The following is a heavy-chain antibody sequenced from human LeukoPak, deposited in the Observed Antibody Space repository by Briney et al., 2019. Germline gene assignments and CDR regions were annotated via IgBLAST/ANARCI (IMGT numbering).Heavy chain of an antibody. J-gene: IGHJ4*02. CDR3: ARDLWSGYYTG. V-gene: IGHV3-7*01. Sequence: GGSLRLSCAASGFSFSSYGMHWVRQAPGKGLEWVANIKQDGSEKYYVDSVKGRFTISRDNAKNSLYLQMNSLRAEDTAVYYCARDLWSGYYTGWGQGTLVTVSS. CDR1: GFSFSSYG. CDR2: IKQDGSEK. D-gene: IGHD3-3*01.